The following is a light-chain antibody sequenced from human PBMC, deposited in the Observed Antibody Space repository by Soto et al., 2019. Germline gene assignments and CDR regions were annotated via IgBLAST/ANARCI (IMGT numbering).Light chain of an antibody. CDR1: QSVSLS. V-gene: IGKV3-11*01. J-gene: IGKJ1*01. CDR2: DAS. Sequence: EIVLTQSPATLSLSPGGRATLSCRASQSVSLSLAWYQQKPGQAPRLLIYDASKRASGFPARFSGSGSGTDFTLTIGSLEPEDFAVYYCQERTGWPPWTFGQGTKVDIK. CDR3: QERTGWPPWT.